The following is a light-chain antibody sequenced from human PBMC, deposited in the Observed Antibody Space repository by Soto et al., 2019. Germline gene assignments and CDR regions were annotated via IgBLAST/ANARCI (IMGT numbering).Light chain of an antibody. V-gene: IGLV2-8*01. CDR3: SSYAGSNNYV. J-gene: IGLJ1*01. CDR2: EVS. Sequence: QSVLTQPPSASGPPGQSVTISCTGTSSDVGGYNYVSWYQQHPGKAPKLMIYEVSRRPSGVPCRFSGSKSGNTASLTVSGLQAEDEADYYCSSYAGSNNYVFGTGTKVTVL. CDR1: SSDVGGYNY.